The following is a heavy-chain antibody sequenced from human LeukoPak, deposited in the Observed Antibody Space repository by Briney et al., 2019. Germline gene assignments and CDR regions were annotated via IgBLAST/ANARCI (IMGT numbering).Heavy chain of an antibody. CDR3: ARGLGYYYGSGSQPAAFDI. J-gene: IGHJ3*02. Sequence: SETLSLTCAVYGGSFSGYYWSWIRQPPGKGLEWIGEINHSGSTNYNPSLKSRVTISVDTSKNQFSLKLSSVTAADTAVYYCARGLGYYYGSGSQPAAFDIWGQGTMVTVSS. CDR2: INHSGST. CDR1: GGSFSGYY. V-gene: IGHV4-34*01. D-gene: IGHD3-10*01.